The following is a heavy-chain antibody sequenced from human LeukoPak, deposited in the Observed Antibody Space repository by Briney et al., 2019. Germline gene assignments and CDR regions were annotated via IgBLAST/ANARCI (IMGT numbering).Heavy chain of an antibody. J-gene: IGHJ4*02. CDR3: ARGVYIAAAQYGY. CDR1: GGSISSYY. Sequence: SETLCLTCTVSGGSISSYYWSWIRQPPGEGLEWIGYIYYSGTTNYNPSLKSRVTISVDTSKNQFSLKLSSVTAADTAVYYCARGVYIAAAQYGYWGRGTLVTVSS. V-gene: IGHV4-59*01. CDR2: IYYSGTT. D-gene: IGHD6-13*01.